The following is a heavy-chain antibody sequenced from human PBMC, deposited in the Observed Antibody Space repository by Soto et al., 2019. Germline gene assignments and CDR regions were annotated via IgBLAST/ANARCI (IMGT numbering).Heavy chain of an antibody. Sequence: EASVKVSCKASGYTFTSYYMHWVRQAPGQGLEWMGIINPSGGSTSYAQKFQGRVTMTRDTSTSTVYMELSSLRSEDTAVYYCAREGDIVVVPAATHFDYWGQGTLVTVSS. D-gene: IGHD2-2*01. J-gene: IGHJ4*02. V-gene: IGHV1-46*01. CDR2: INPSGGST. CDR3: AREGDIVVVPAATHFDY. CDR1: GYTFTSYY.